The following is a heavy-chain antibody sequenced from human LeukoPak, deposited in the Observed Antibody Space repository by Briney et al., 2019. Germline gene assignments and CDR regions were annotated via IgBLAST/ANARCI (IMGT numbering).Heavy chain of an antibody. Sequence: SETLSLTCAVYGGSFSGYYWSWIRQPPGKGLEWIGEINHSGSTNYNPSLKSRVTISVDTSKNQFSLKLSSVTAADTAVYYCARGMLDAWGSYRNTPFDYWGQGTLVTVSS. V-gene: IGHV4-34*01. CDR3: ARGMLDAWGSYRNTPFDY. CDR2: INHSGST. J-gene: IGHJ4*02. CDR1: GGSFSGYY. D-gene: IGHD3-16*02.